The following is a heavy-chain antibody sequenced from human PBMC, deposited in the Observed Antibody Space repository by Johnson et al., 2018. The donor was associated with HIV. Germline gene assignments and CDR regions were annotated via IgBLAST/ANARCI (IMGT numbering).Heavy chain of an antibody. CDR1: GFTFSSYA. D-gene: IGHD6-6*01. V-gene: IGHV3-30-3*01. CDR2: ISYDGGNK. Sequence: VQLVESGGGVVQPGRSLRLSCAASGFTFSSYAMHWVRQAPGKGLEWVAVISYDGGNKYYADSVKGRFTISRDNSKNTLYLQLNSLRVEDTAIYYCARAQLLADDAFNNWGQGTMVTVSS. CDR3: ARAQLLADDAFNN. J-gene: IGHJ3*02.